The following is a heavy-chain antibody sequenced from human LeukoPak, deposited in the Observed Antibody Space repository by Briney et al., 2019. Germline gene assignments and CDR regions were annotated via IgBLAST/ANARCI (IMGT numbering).Heavy chain of an antibody. CDR2: IYYSGST. D-gene: IGHD3-10*01. CDR1: GGSISSYY. V-gene: IGHV4-59*12. Sequence: PSETLSLTCTVSGGSISSYYWSWIRQPPGKGLEWIGYIYYSGSTNYNPSLKSRVTISLDTSKHQFSLKLTSVTAADTAVYYCARSLPTYYYGSGRNYDYWGQGTLVTVSS. J-gene: IGHJ4*02. CDR3: ARSLPTYYYGSGRNYDY.